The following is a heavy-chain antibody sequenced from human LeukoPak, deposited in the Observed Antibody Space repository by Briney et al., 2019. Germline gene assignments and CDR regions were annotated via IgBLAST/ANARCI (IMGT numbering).Heavy chain of an antibody. CDR2: IIPIFATA. J-gene: IGHJ5*02. V-gene: IGHV1-69*13. Sequence: ASVKVSCKASGGTFSSYAISWVRQAPGQGLEWMGGIIPIFATANYAQKFQGRVTITADESTSTAYMELSSLRSEDTAVYYCARAHYDSSGYYYGFFWFDPWGQGTLVTVSS. D-gene: IGHD3-22*01. CDR3: ARAHYDSSGYYYGFFWFDP. CDR1: GGTFSSYA.